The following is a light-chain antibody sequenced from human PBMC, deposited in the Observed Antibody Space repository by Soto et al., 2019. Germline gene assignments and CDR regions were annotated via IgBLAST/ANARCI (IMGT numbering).Light chain of an antibody. V-gene: IGKV1-5*01. CDR1: QSISSY. Sequence: DIQMTQSPSSLSASVGDRVTITCRASQSISSYLNWYQQKPGKAPKLMIYDASSSESGVPSTFSGSGSGTEFTLTISSLQPDDVATYYCQHYYSYYRTLGQGTKVDIK. CDR2: DAS. CDR3: QHYYSYYRT. J-gene: IGKJ1*01.